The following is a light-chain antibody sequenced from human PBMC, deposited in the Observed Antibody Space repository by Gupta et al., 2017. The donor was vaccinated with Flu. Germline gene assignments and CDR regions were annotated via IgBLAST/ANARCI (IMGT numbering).Light chain of an antibody. J-gene: IGKJ1*01. CDR3: QQYYSTPQT. Sequence: NCKASHTVLYSSNNKNYLAWYQQKPGQPPKLLIYWSSTRESGVPDRFSGSGFGTDFTLTISSLQAEDVAVYYCQQYYSTPQTFGQGTKVEIK. CDR1: HTVLYSSNNKNY. CDR2: WSS. V-gene: IGKV4-1*01.